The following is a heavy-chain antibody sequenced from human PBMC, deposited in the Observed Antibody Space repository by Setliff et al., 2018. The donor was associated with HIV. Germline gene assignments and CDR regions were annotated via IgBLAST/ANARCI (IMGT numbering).Heavy chain of an antibody. CDR2: ISPVGGST. V-gene: IGHV3-23*01. D-gene: IGHD6-6*01. CDR1: GFTFSTYA. J-gene: IGHJ6*02. CDR3: TRELNGHTSSHYYFGLDV. Sequence: GGSLRLSCAASGFTFSTYAMSWVRQAPGKGLEWVSAISPVGGSTYSADSVRGRFTISRDNSKNTLYLQMNSLRAEDTAVYYCTRELNGHTSSHYYFGLDVWGQGTTVTVSS.